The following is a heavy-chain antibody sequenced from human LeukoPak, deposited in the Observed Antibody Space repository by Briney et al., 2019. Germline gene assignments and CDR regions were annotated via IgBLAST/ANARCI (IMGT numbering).Heavy chain of an antibody. D-gene: IGHD1/OR15-1a*01. J-gene: IGHJ4*02. CDR2: INYSGNT. CDR1: GGSISDYY. Sequence: SETLSLTCTVSGGSISDYYWSWIRQPPGKGLEWIAYINYSGNTDYNPSLKSRVTISVDTSKNHFSLKLNSVTAADTAVYYCARLNVLNNSVLHHFDRWGQGTLVTVSS. CDR3: ARLNVLNNSVLHHFDR. V-gene: IGHV4-59*08.